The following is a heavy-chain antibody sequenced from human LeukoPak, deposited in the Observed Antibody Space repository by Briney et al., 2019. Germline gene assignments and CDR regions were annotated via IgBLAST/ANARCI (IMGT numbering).Heavy chain of an antibody. J-gene: IGHJ6*03. Sequence: ASVKVSCKASGGTFSSYTISWVRQAPGQGLEWMGGIIPIFGTANYAQKFQGRVTTTADESTSTAYMELSSLRSEDTDVYYCARGNDGSGSPSYYFYYMDVWGKGTTVTISS. CDR2: IIPIFGTA. CDR3: ARGNDGSGSPSYYFYYMDV. CDR1: GGTFSSYT. V-gene: IGHV1-69*13. D-gene: IGHD3-10*01.